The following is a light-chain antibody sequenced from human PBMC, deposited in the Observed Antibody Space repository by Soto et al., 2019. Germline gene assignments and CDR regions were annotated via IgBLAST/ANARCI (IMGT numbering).Light chain of an antibody. CDR3: SSYTTSNTRQIV. Sequence: SALTQPSSVSGSPGQSITISCHGTSSDVGGYNYVSWYQHHPGKAPKLIIYDVSNRPSGVSIRFSGSKSDNTASLTISGLQPEDEADYHCSSYTTSNTRQIVFGTGTKVTVL. V-gene: IGLV2-14*03. CDR2: DVS. J-gene: IGLJ1*01. CDR1: SSDVGGYNY.